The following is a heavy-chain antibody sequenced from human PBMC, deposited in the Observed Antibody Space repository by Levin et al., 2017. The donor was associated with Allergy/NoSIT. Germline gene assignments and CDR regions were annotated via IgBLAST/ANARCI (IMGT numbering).Heavy chain of an antibody. V-gene: IGHV3-7*03. CDR2: IDQDGGQK. J-gene: IGHJ3*02. Sequence: GESLKISCAAAGFTFRDYWMTWVRQTPGRGLEWLASIDQDGGQKYYVDSVKGRFTISRDNAKNSVDLQMNYLRDDDTAVYHCARNLRGNSADDACDIWGHGTMVTFSS. D-gene: IGHD5-12*01. CDR1: GFTFRDYW. CDR3: ARNLRGNSADDACDI.